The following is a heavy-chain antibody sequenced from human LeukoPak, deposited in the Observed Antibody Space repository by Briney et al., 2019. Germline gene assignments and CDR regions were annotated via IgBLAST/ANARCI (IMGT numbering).Heavy chain of an antibody. CDR3: SRENGAFSPFGY. Sequence: PSETPSLTCGVSGCSISNTNWWSWVRQPPRQGLEWIGEISLTGLTHYNPSLESRVTVSLDKSKNQISLNLTSVTAADTAVYYCSRENGAFSPFGYWGQGTLVTVLS. D-gene: IGHD2-8*01. CDR2: ISLTGLT. CDR1: GCSISNTNW. V-gene: IGHV4-4*02. J-gene: IGHJ4*02.